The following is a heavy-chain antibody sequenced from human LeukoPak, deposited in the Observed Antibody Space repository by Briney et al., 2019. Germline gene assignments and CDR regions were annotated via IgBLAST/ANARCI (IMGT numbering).Heavy chain of an antibody. V-gene: IGHV4-4*07. Sequence: PSETLSLTCTVSGGSISSYYWSCIRQPAGKGLEWLGRIYTSGSTNYKPSLKSRVTMSVDTSKNQFSLKLSSLTAADTAVYYCARDFFNYYGSGSYSIHGMDVWGQGITVIVSS. CDR2: IYTSGST. CDR1: GGSISSYY. CDR3: ARDFFNYYGSGSYSIHGMDV. J-gene: IGHJ6*02. D-gene: IGHD3-10*01.